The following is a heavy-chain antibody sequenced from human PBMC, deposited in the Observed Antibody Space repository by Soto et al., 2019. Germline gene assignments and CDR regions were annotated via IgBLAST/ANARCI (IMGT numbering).Heavy chain of an antibody. D-gene: IGHD5-18*01. CDR3: AKSPDRIQLWFEGMDV. V-gene: IGHV3-30*18. CDR2: ISYDGSNK. Sequence: GGSLRLSCAASGFTFSSYGMHWVRQAPGKGLEWVAVISYDGSNKYYADSVKGRFTISRDNSKNTLYLQMNSLRAEDTAVYYCAKSPDRIQLWFEGMDVWGQGTTVTV. CDR1: GFTFSSYG. J-gene: IGHJ6*02.